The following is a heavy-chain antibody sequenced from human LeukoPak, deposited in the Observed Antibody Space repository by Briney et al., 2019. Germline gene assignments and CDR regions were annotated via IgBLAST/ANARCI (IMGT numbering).Heavy chain of an antibody. V-gene: IGHV3-23*01. CDR3: AKSSRRGYDYYFDY. CDR1: GFTFSSYG. J-gene: IGHJ4*02. D-gene: IGHD5-12*01. CDR2: ISGSGGST. Sequence: PGGSLRLSCAASGFTFSSYGMSWVRQAPGKGLEWVSAISGSGGSTYYADSVKGRFTISRDNSKNTLYLQMNSLRAEDTAVYYCAKSSRRGYDYYFDYWGQGTLVTVSS.